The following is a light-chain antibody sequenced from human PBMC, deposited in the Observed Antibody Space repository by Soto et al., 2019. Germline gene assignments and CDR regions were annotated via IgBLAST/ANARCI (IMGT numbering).Light chain of an antibody. CDR2: SDN. CDR1: SSNIGSHT. CDR3: ATWDDSLNGPV. V-gene: IGLV1-44*01. Sequence: SVLTQPPSASGPPGQRVTVSCSGSSSNIGSHTVNWYQQLPGTAPKLLIYSDNQRPSGVPDRFSGSQSGTSASLAISGLQSEDEADYYCATWDDSLNGPVFGTGTKVTVL. J-gene: IGLJ1*01.